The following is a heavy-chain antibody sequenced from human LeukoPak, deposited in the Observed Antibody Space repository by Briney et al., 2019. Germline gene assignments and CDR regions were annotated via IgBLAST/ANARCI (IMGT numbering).Heavy chain of an antibody. D-gene: IGHD2-2*01. Sequence: GGALRLSCAASGFTFSSYSMNWVRQAPGKGLEWVSSISSSSNYRYYAESVNGRFTIYRDYPQNSLYLQMNSLRAEDTAVYYCASNPLYCSSTSCPFDYWGQGTLVTVSS. V-gene: IGHV3-21*01. CDR3: ASNPLYCSSTSCPFDY. CDR1: GFTFSSYS. J-gene: IGHJ4*02. CDR2: ISSSSNYR.